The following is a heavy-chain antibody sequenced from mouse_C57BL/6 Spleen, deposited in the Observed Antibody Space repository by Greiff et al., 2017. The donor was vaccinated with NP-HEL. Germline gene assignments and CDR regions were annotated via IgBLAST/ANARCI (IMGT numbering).Heavy chain of an antibody. J-gene: IGHJ1*03. CDR2: IDPSDSET. CDR1: GYTFTSYW. CDR3: ARPDGTGYFDV. Sequence: QVQLQQPGAELVRPGSSVKLSCKASGYTFTSYWMHWVKQRPIQGLEWIGNIDPSDSETHYNQKFKDKATLTVDKSSSTAYMQLSSLTSEDAAVDYCARPDGTGYFDVWGTGTTVTVSS. D-gene: IGHD2-3*01. V-gene: IGHV1-52*01.